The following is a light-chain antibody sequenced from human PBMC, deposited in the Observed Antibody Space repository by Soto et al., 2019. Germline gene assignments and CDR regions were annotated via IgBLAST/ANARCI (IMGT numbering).Light chain of an antibody. Sequence: QSALTQPVSVSGSPGQSITISCTGTSSDIGYYDYVSWYQHHSGKAPKLIIYEVNSRPSGVSNRFSGSKSVNTASLTISGLQAEDEADYFCSSHSSSSAYYVFGTGTKLTVL. CDR2: EVN. J-gene: IGLJ1*01. CDR1: SSDIGYYDY. V-gene: IGLV2-14*01. CDR3: SSHSSSSAYYV.